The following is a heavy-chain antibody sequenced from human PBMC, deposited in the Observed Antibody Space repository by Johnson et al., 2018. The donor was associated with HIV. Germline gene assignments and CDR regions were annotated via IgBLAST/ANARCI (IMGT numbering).Heavy chain of an antibody. V-gene: IGHV3-20*04. CDR1: GFTLDDYD. CDR2: FYRNGGRT. CDR3: ARDPTTQNSRLTGDFGAFDI. J-gene: IGHJ3*02. Sequence: VQLVESGGGVVRPGGSLRLSGVASGFTLDDYDMSWVRQVPGKGLEWVCGFYRNGGRTGYAASVKGRFSISSDSAKNSLYLQMNSLTVEDTALYYCARDPTTQNSRLTGDFGAFDIWGQGTMVTVSS. D-gene: IGHD7-27*01.